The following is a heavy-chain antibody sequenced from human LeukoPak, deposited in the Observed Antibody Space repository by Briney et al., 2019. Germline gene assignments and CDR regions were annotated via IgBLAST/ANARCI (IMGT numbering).Heavy chain of an antibody. V-gene: IGHV1-69*06. Sequence: GASVKVSCKSSGYTFTTNGISWVRQAPGQGLEWMGGIIPIFGTANYAQKFQGRVTITADKSTSTAYMELSSLRSEDTAVYYCARGGQLGLNWFDPWGQGTLVTVSS. J-gene: IGHJ5*02. CDR2: IIPIFGTA. CDR1: GYTFTTNG. CDR3: ARGGQLGLNWFDP. D-gene: IGHD1-1*01.